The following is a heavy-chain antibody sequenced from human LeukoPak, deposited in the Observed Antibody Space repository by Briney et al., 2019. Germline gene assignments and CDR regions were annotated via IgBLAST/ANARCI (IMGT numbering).Heavy chain of an antibody. CDR1: GYTFTSYG. Sequence: ASVKVSCKASGYTFTSYGISWVRQAPGQGLEWMGRISAYNGNTNYAQKLQGRVTMTTDTSTSTAYMELRSLRSDDTAVYYCARGGNYYDSSGYYYVGYFDYWGQGTLVTVSS. CDR3: ARGGNYYDSSGYYYVGYFDY. D-gene: IGHD3-22*01. V-gene: IGHV1-18*01. CDR2: ISAYNGNT. J-gene: IGHJ4*02.